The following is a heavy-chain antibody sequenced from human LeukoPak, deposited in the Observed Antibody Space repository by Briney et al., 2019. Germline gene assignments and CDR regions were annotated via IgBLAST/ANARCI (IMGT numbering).Heavy chain of an antibody. CDR2: IYYSGST. CDR3: ARETVDYSNHEGYYYFDY. D-gene: IGHD4-11*01. Sequence: PSETLSLTYTVSGGSISSGDYYWSWIRQPPGKGLEWIVYIYYSGSTYYNPSLKSRVTISVDTSKNQFSLKLSSVTAADTAVYYCARETVDYSNHEGYYYFDYWGQGTLVTVSS. V-gene: IGHV4-30-4*01. CDR1: GGSISSGDYY. J-gene: IGHJ4*02.